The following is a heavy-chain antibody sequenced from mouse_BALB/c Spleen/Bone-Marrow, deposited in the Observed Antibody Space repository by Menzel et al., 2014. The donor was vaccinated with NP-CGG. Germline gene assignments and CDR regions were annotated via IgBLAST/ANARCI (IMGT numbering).Heavy chain of an antibody. CDR3: ARDDHSYAMDY. CDR2: IWAGGST. CDR1: GFSLTSYS. J-gene: IGHJ4*01. Sequence: VMLVESGPGLVAPSQSLSITCTVSGFSLTSYSVHWVRQPPGKGLEWLGVIWAGGSTNYNSALMSRLSISKDNSKSQVFLKMSSLQTDDTVIFSCARDDHSYAMDYRGQGTSVTVST. V-gene: IGHV2-9*02.